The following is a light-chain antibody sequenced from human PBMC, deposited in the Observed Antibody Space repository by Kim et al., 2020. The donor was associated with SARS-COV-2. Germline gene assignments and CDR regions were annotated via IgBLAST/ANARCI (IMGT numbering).Light chain of an antibody. CDR1: QILSSY. V-gene: IGKV3-11*01. J-gene: IGKJ1*01. CDR3: QQRSNWPPWT. Sequence: SPGERATLSCSASQILSSYLAWYQQKPGQAPRLLIYDASNRATGIPARFSGSGSVTDFTLTISSLEPEDFAVYYCQQRSNWPPWTFGQGTKVEIK. CDR2: DAS.